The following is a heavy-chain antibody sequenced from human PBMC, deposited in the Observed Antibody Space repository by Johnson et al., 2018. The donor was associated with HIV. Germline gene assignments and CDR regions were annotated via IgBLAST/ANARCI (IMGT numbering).Heavy chain of an antibody. CDR3: VGVKFYDPDAFDI. CDR1: GFTFSSSA. Sequence: QVQLVESGGGVVQPGRSLRLSCAASGFTFSSSAMHWVRQAPGKGLEWVAVISYDGSNKYYVDSVKGRFTISRDNSKNTLYLQMNSLRADDTAVYYCVGVKFYDPDAFDIWGHGTMVTVSS. D-gene: IGHD3-16*01. J-gene: IGHJ3*02. CDR2: ISYDGSNK. V-gene: IGHV3-30*04.